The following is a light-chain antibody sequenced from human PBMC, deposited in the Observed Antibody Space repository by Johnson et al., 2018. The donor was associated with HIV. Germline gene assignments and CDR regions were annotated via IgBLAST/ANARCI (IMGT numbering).Light chain of an antibody. CDR3: GTWDNSLSAYV. CDR1: KLGDKY. CDR2: QDS. Sequence: VLTQPPSVSVSPGQTASITCSGDKLGDKYACWYQQKPGQSPVLVIYQDSKRPSGIPDRFSGSKSGTSATLGITGLQTGDEAAYYFGTWDNSLSAYVFGTGTKVTVL. J-gene: IGLJ1*01. V-gene: IGLV3-1*01.